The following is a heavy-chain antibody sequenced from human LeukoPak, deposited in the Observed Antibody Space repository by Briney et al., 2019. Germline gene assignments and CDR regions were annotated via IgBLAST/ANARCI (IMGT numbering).Heavy chain of an antibody. V-gene: IGHV4-59*01. J-gene: IGHJ5*02. CDR3: ARYGDTRFDP. Sequence: SETLSLTCTVSGGSISNYYWSWIRQPPGKGLECIGYIYYSANTNYNPSLKSRVTISVDPSKNQFPLRLTSVTAADTAVYYCARYGDTRFDPWGQGTLVTVSS. CDR1: GGSISNYY. D-gene: IGHD4-17*01. CDR2: IYYSANT.